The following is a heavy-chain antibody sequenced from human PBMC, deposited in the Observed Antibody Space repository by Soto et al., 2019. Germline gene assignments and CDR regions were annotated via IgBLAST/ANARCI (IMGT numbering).Heavy chain of an antibody. V-gene: IGHV3-23*01. CDR3: AKVNNEYPGDVLDI. Sequence: GGSLRLSCAASGFSFKNFAMTWVRQAPGKGLEWVSATPGGGIDTYYADSVMGRFTISRDNSKTTLYLQMNSLRAEDTAVYYCAKVNNEYPGDVLDIWGQGTLVTVSS. J-gene: IGHJ3*02. CDR1: GFSFKNFA. D-gene: IGHD1-1*01. CDR2: TPGGGIDT.